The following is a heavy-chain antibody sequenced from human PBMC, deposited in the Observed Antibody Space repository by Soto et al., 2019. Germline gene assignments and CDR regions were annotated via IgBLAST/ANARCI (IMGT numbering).Heavy chain of an antibody. V-gene: IGHV5-10-1*01. Sequence: GESLKISCKGSGYSFTSYWISWVRQMPGKGLEWMGRIDPSDSYTNYSPSFQGHVTIPADKSISTAYLQWSSLKASDTAMYYCARHGVVGATSGSYYYYGMDVWGQGTTVTVSS. CDR2: IDPSDSYT. CDR3: ARHGVVGATSGSYYYYGMDV. CDR1: GYSFTSYW. D-gene: IGHD1-26*01. J-gene: IGHJ6*02.